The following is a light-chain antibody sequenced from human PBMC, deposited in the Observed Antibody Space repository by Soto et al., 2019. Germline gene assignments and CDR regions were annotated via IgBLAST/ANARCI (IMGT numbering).Light chain of an antibody. V-gene: IGKV1-27*01. Sequence: DIQMTQSPSSLSASVGDRVTITSRASQGISNSLAWYQLKPGKVPKLLIFAASTLQSGVPSRFSGSGSGTDLTLTISGLQPEDVATYYCQKYNRAPLTFGPGTKVDI. CDR2: AAS. CDR1: QGISNS. CDR3: QKYNRAPLT. J-gene: IGKJ3*01.